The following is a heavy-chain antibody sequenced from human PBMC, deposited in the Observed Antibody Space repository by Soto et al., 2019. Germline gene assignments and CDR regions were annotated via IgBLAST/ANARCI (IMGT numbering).Heavy chain of an antibody. V-gene: IGHV2-5*02. D-gene: IGHD4-17*01. J-gene: IGHJ4*02. CDR2: IYWDDSK. CDR3: AKKGGGDYVLGY. Sequence: QITLKESGPTLVKPTQTLTLTCTFSGFSLSTNGVGVGWIRQPPGKALEWLALIYWDDSKHYSPSLKSRLTITKHTSRTQVVLTMTNMDPVDTATYYCAKKGGGDYVLGYWGQGTLVTVSS. CDR1: GFSLSTNGVG.